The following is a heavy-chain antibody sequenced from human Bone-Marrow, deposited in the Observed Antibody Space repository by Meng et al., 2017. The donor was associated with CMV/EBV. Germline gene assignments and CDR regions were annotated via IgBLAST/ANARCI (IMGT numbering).Heavy chain of an antibody. J-gene: IGHJ4*02. CDR1: GSVSSGSYY. V-gene: IGHV4-61*01. CDR2: MYCSGSA. D-gene: IGHD3-9*01. CDR3: AGAPNCDILTGYYFDY. Sequence: GSVSSGSYYCSWIRQPAGKGLEWIGYMYCSGSADYHPSLSSRVTISVDTSKNQFSLKLSSVTDADTDVYYCAGAPNCDILTGYYFDYWGQGTLVTVSS.